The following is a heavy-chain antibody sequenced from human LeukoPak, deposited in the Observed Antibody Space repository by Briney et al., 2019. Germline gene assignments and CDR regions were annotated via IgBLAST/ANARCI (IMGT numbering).Heavy chain of an antibody. CDR1: GFTFSSYA. CDR2: ISYDGSNR. D-gene: IGHD5-18*01. J-gene: IGHJ4*02. Sequence: GRSLRLSCAASGFTFSSYAMHWVRQAPGKVLEWVAHISYDGSNRYYADSVKGRFTISRDNSKNTLYLQMNSLRSEDTALYYCVRGYSYGYRFDYWGQGTLVTVSS. V-gene: IGHV3-30*04. CDR3: VRGYSYGYRFDY.